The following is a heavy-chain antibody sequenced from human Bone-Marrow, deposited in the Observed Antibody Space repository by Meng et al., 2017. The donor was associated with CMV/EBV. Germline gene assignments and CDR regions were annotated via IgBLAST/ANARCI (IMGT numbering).Heavy chain of an antibody. CDR1: GYTFTGYY. V-gene: IGHV1-2*02. CDR2: INPNSGGT. D-gene: IGHD2-8*02. J-gene: IGHJ5*02. Sequence: ASVKVSCKASGYTFTGYYMHWVRQAPGQGLEWMGWINPNSGGTNYAQKFQGRVTMTRDTSISTAYMELSRLRSDDTAVYYCARNPSHTGWFDPWVQGTLVTVSS. CDR3: ARNPSHTGWFDP.